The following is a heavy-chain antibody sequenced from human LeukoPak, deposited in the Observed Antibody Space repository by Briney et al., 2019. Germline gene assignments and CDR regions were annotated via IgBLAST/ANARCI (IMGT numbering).Heavy chain of an antibody. Sequence: SVKVSCKASGGTFSSYAISWVRQAPGQGLEWMGGIIPIFGTANYAQKFQGRVTITADESTSTAYMELSSLRSEDTAVYYCARAAARRGLAYYYYMDVWGKGTTVTVSS. V-gene: IGHV1-69*13. J-gene: IGHJ6*03. CDR1: GGTFSSYA. CDR2: IIPIFGTA. D-gene: IGHD6-6*01. CDR3: ARAAARRGLAYYYYMDV.